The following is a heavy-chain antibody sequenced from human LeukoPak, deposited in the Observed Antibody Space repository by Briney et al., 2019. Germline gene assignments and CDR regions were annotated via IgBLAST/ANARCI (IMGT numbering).Heavy chain of an antibody. D-gene: IGHD6-19*01. CDR2: ISYDGSNK. CDR1: GFSFSSYG. J-gene: IGHJ4*02. CDR3: AKASSGWYSPIDY. V-gene: IGHV3-30*18. Sequence: GGSLRLSCAASGFSFSSYGMHWVRQAPGKGLEWVAVISYDGSNKYYADSVKGRFTISRDNSKNSLYLQMNSLRTEDTALYYCAKASSGWYSPIDYWGQGTLVTVSS.